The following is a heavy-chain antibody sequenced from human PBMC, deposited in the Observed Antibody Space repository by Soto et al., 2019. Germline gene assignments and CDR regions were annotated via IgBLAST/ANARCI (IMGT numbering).Heavy chain of an antibody. CDR3: ARDFTMVRGPIDYYGMDV. V-gene: IGHV4-59*01. CDR1: GGSISSYY. D-gene: IGHD3-10*01. Sequence: SETLSLTCTVSGGSISSYYWSWIRQPPGKGLEWIGYIYYSGSTNYNPSLKSRVTISVDTSKNQFSLKLSSVTAADTAVYYCARDFTMVRGPIDYYGMDVWGQGTTVT. CDR2: IYYSGST. J-gene: IGHJ6*02.